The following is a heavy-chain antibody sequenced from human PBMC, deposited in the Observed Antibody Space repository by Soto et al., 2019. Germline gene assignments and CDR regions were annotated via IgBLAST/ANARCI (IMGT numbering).Heavy chain of an antibody. CDR1: GGSISSSSYY. CDR3: ARPGWIKFPYSSQPWFDP. D-gene: IGHD6-13*01. V-gene: IGHV4-39*01. Sequence: QLQLQESGPGLVKPSETLSLTCTVSGGSISSSSYYWGWIRQPPGKGLEWIGSIYYSGSTYYNPSLKSRVTISVDTSKNQFSLKLSSVTAADTAVYYCARPGWIKFPYSSQPWFDPWGQGTLVTVSS. CDR2: IYYSGST. J-gene: IGHJ5*02.